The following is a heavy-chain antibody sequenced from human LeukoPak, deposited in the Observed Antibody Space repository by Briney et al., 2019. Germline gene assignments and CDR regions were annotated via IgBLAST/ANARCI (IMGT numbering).Heavy chain of an antibody. J-gene: IGHJ6*04. Sequence: GGSLRLSCAASGFTFSSYWMSWVRQAPGQGLEWVANIKQDGSEKYYVDSVKGRFTISRDNAKNSLYLQMNSLRAEDTAVYYCAELGITMIGGVWGKGTTVTISS. V-gene: IGHV3-7*01. CDR1: GFTFSSYW. CDR2: IKQDGSEK. CDR3: AELGITMIGGV. D-gene: IGHD3-10*02.